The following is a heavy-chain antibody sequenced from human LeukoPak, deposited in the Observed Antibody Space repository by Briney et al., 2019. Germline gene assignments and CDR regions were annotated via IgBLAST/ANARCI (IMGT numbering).Heavy chain of an antibody. D-gene: IGHD4-17*01. V-gene: IGHV4-34*01. CDR3: ARGTMTTVTYYFDY. Sequence: SQTLSLTCAVYGGSFSGYYWSWIRQPPGKGLEWIGEINHSGSTNYNPSLKSRVTISVDTSKNQFSLKLSSVTAADTAVYYCARGTMTTVTYYFDYWGQGTLVTVSS. CDR1: GGSFSGYY. CDR2: INHSGST. J-gene: IGHJ4*02.